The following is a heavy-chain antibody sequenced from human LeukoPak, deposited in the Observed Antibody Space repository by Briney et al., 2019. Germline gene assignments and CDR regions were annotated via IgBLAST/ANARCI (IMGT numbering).Heavy chain of an antibody. CDR1: GGSISSYY. V-gene: IGHV4-4*07. Sequence: SETLSLTCTVSGGSISSYYWSWIRQPAGKGLEWIGRIYTSGSTNYNPSLKSRVTMSVDTSKNQFSLKLSSVTAADTAVYYCASYDFWSGYGHYWGQGTLVTVSS. CDR2: IYTSGST. D-gene: IGHD3-3*01. J-gene: IGHJ4*02. CDR3: ASYDFWSGYGHY.